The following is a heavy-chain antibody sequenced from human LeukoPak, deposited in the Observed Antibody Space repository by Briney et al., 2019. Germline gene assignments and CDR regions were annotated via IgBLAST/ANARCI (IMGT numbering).Heavy chain of an antibody. CDR1: GFTVSSNY. Sequence: GGSLRLSCAASGFTVSSNYMSWVRQATGKGLEWVSVIYSGGSTYYADSGKGRFTISRDNSKNTLYLQMNSLRAEDTAVYYCARRSGSYFHYYYYYMDVWGKGTTVTVSS. D-gene: IGHD1-26*01. CDR2: IYSGGST. V-gene: IGHV3-53*01. CDR3: ARRSGSYFHYYYYYMDV. J-gene: IGHJ6*03.